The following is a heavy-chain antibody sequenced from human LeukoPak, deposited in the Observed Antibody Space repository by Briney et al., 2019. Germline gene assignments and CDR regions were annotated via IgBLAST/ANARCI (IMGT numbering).Heavy chain of an antibody. CDR2: VTSKTDGGTT. V-gene: IGHV3-15*01. D-gene: IGHD3-3*02. CDR3: TTDKHWFSY. J-gene: IGHJ4*02. CDR1: GFTFTKDA. Sequence: GGSLRLSCAGAGFTFTKDAMSWVRQAPGKGLEWVGRVTSKTDGGTTDYAAPVKGRFTISRDDSKNTLYLQMNSLRTEDTAVYYCTTDKHWFSYWGQGTLVTVSS.